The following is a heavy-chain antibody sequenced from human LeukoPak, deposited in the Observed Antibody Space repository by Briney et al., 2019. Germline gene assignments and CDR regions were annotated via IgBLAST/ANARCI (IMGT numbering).Heavy chain of an antibody. CDR2: IKQDGSEK. CDR1: GFTFPNYW. V-gene: IGHV3-7*01. Sequence: PGGSLRLSCAASGFTFPNYWMSWVRQAPGKGLEWVANIKQDGSEKYYVDSVKGRFTISRDNAKNSLYLQMNSLRAEDTAVYYCARGQQWLVLFDYWGQGTLVTVSS. CDR3: ARGQQWLVLFDY. D-gene: IGHD6-19*01. J-gene: IGHJ4*02.